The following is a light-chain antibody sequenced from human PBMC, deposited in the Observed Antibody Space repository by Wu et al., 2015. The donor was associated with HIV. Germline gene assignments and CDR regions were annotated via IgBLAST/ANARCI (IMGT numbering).Light chain of an antibody. Sequence: TLSASVGDTVTITCRASQSLNSWLAWYQQKPGKAPKLLIYKVSTLEDGVPSRFSGSASGTEFTLTISGLQPDDFATYYCQQYNSYLRAFGQGTKVEIK. V-gene: IGKV1-5*03. CDR1: QSLNSW. CDR3: QQYNSYLRA. J-gene: IGKJ1*01. CDR2: KVS.